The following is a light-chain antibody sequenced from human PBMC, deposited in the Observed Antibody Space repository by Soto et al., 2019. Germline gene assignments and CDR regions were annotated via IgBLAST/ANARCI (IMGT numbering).Light chain of an antibody. CDR3: QQRSNWPPIT. Sequence: TVLTQSPGTLSFSPGERATLSFRASQNVISNLLVWYQQHPGQAPRLLIYGASSRATGIPARFSGSGSGTDFTLTISSLEPEDFAVYYCQQRSNWPPITFGQGTRLEIK. CDR2: GAS. CDR1: QNVISN. V-gene: IGKV3D-20*02. J-gene: IGKJ5*01.